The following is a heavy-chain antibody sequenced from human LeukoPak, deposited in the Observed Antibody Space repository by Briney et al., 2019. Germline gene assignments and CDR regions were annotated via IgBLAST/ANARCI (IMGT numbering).Heavy chain of an antibody. J-gene: IGHJ6*03. D-gene: IGHD4-11*01. Sequence: GESLKISCKGSGYSFTSYWIGWVRQMPGKGLEWMGIIYPGDSDTRYSPSFQGQVTISADKSISTAYLQWSSLKASDTAMYYCARQVTTDNYYYYYMDVWGKGTTVTVSS. V-gene: IGHV5-51*01. CDR2: IYPGDSDT. CDR1: GYSFTSYW. CDR3: ARQVTTDNYYYYYMDV.